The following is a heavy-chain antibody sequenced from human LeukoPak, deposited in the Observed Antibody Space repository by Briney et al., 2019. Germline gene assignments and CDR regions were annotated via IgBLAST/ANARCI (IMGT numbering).Heavy chain of an antibody. CDR2: IYPGDADT. Sequence: GESLKISCSGSGYSFSTYWIGWVRQMPGKGLEWMGIIYPGDADTRYNPSFQGQVTISADKSFSPAYLQWSSLEASDTAMYYCARRGIAVAGTPAEYFQHWGQGTLVIVSS. CDR1: GYSFSTYW. J-gene: IGHJ1*01. CDR3: ARRGIAVAGTPAEYFQH. D-gene: IGHD6-19*01. V-gene: IGHV5-51*01.